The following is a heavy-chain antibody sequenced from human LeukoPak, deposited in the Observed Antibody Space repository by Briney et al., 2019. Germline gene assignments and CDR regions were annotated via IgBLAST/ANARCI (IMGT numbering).Heavy chain of an antibody. CDR1: GGSISGSSYY. Sequence: SETLSLTCTVSGGSISGSSYYWGWIRQPPGKGLEWIGSIYYSIYYSGSTYYNPSLKSRVTISVDTSKNQFSLKLSSVTAADTAVYYCARGRGLSIAARTLAYYYFDYWGQGTLVTVSS. J-gene: IGHJ4*02. D-gene: IGHD6-6*01. CDR3: ARGRGLSIAARTLAYYYFDY. CDR2: IYYSIYYSGST. V-gene: IGHV4-39*07.